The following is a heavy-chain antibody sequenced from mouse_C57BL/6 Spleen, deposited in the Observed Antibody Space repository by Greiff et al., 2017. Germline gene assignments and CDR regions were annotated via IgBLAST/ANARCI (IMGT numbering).Heavy chain of an antibody. CDR2: IYPGDGDT. V-gene: IGHV1-82*01. D-gene: IGHD2-4*01. CDR3: ARGGYYEYYAMDY. Sequence: QVQLQQSGPELVKPGASVKISCKASGYAFSSSWMNWVKQRPGKGLEWIGRIYPGDGDTNYNGKFKGKATLTADKTSSTAYMQLSRLTSEDSAVYFCARGGYYEYYAMDYWGQGTSVTVSS. J-gene: IGHJ4*01. CDR1: GYAFSSSW.